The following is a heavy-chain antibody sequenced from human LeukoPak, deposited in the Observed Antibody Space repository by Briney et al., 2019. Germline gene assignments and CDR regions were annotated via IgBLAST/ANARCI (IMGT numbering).Heavy chain of an antibody. CDR1: GGTFSSYA. V-gene: IGHV1-69*13. CDR3: ARHPPGAAGTLQYYFDY. Sequence: SVKVSCKASGGTFSSYAISWVRQAPGQGLEWMGGITPIFGTANYAQKFQGRVTITADESTSTAYMELSSLRSEETAVYYCARHPPGAAGTLQYYFDYWGQGTLVTVSS. D-gene: IGHD6-13*01. CDR2: ITPIFGTA. J-gene: IGHJ4*02.